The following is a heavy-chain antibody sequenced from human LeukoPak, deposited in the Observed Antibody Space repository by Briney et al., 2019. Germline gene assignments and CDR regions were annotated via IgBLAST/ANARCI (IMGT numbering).Heavy chain of an antibody. CDR1: GFTFSSYA. Sequence: PGGSLRLSCAASGFTFSSYAMSWVRQAPGKGLEWVPAISGSGGSTYYADSVKGRFTISRDNSKNTLYLQMNSLRAEDTAVYYCAKDPDIVVVPAAIRYNWNYGAQGSAGDYWGQGTLVTVSS. J-gene: IGHJ4*02. D-gene: IGHD2-2*02. CDR3: AKDPDIVVVPAAIRYNWNYGAQGSAGDY. CDR2: ISGSGGST. V-gene: IGHV3-23*01.